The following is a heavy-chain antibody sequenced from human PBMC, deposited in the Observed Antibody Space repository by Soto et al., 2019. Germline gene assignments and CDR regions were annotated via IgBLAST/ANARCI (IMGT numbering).Heavy chain of an antibody. CDR3: ARDSCSGGSCYGHDAFDI. V-gene: IGHV1-24*01. D-gene: IGHD2-15*01. CDR2: FDPEDGET. CDR1: GYTLTELS. Sequence: ASVKVSCKVSGYTLTELSMHWVRQAPGKGLEWMGGFDPEDGETIYAQKFQGRVTMTEDTSTDTAYMELSSLRSEDTAVYYCARDSCSGGSCYGHDAFDIWGQGTMVTVS. J-gene: IGHJ3*02.